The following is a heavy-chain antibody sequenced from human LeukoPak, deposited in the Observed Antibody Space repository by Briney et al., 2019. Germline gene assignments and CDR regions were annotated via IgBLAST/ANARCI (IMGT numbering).Heavy chain of an antibody. CDR3: ARGWETHDY. CDR2: ISSSSSAI. V-gene: IGHV3-48*01. Sequence: GGSLRLSCAASGFTFSSYSMNWVRQAPGKGLEWVSYISSSSSAIYYADSVKGRFTISRDNAKNSLYLQMNSLRAEDTAVYYCARGWETHDYWGQGTLVTVSS. CDR1: GFTFSSYS. J-gene: IGHJ4*02. D-gene: IGHD1-26*01.